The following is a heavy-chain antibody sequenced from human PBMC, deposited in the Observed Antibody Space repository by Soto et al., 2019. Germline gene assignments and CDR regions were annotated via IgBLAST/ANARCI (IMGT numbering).Heavy chain of an antibody. CDR1: GFTFXXXX. Sequence: PGRSLRLSCAXXGFTFXXXXXXWVRQAPGKGXXXXSGISWNSGSIGYADSVKGRFTISRDNAKNSLYLQMNSLRAEDTALYYCAKDGDSYGMPGDAFDIWGQGTMVTVSS. J-gene: IGHJ3*02. V-gene: IGHV3-9*01. CDR2: ISWNSGSI. CDR3: AKDGDSYGMPGDAFDI. D-gene: IGHD5-18*01.